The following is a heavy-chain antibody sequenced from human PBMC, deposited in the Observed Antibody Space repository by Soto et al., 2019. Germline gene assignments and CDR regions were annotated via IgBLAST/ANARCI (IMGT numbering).Heavy chain of an antibody. CDR3: ARVSRDSSSWYSLDY. CDR2: IIPIFGTA. V-gene: IGHV1-69*06. J-gene: IGHJ4*02. D-gene: IGHD6-13*01. CDR1: GGTFSSYA. Sequence: GASVKVSCKASGGTFSSYAISWVRQAPGQGLEWMGGIIPIFGTANYAQKFQGRVTITADKSTSTAYMELSSLRSEDTAVYYCARVSRDSSSWYSLDYWGQGTLVTVSS.